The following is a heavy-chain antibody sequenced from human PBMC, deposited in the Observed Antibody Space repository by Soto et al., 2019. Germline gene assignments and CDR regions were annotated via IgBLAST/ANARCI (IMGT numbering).Heavy chain of an antibody. J-gene: IGHJ4*02. CDR1: GFTFSTYA. D-gene: IGHD6-13*01. CDR2: ISGTGGST. V-gene: IGHV3-23*01. Sequence: EVLLLESGGGLVQPGGSLRLSCAASGFTFSTYAMIWVRQAPGQGLEWVSAISGTGGSTYYADSVKGRFTISRDNSKNTLYLQRNSLRADDTAVYYCAKDQEQHLWGRFDYWGQGTLVTVSS. CDR3: AKDQEQHLWGRFDY.